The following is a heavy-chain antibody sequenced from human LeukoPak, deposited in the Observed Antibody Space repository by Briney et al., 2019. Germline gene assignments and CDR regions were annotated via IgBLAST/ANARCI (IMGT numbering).Heavy chain of an antibody. Sequence: GASVKVSCKASGYAFTGYYMHWVRQAPGQGLECMGWINPNSGGTNYAQKFQGRVTMTRDTSINTAYMELSRLRSDDTAVYYCARERIYYYDSSGYYYEYDAFDIWGQGTMVTVSS. V-gene: IGHV1-2*02. J-gene: IGHJ3*02. D-gene: IGHD3-22*01. CDR3: ARERIYYYDSSGYYYEYDAFDI. CDR1: GYAFTGYY. CDR2: INPNSGGT.